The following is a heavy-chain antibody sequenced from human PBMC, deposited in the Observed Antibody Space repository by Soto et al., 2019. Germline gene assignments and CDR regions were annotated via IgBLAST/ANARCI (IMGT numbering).Heavy chain of an antibody. CDR1: GFTFSSYA. CDR2: ISGSGGST. D-gene: IGHD4-17*01. J-gene: IGHJ6*03. V-gene: IGHV3-23*01. CDR3: AKDSGPYGSYYYYMDV. Sequence: EVQLLESGGGLVQPGGSLRLSCAASGFTFSSYAMSWVRQAPGKGLEWVLAISGSGGSTYYADSVKGRFTISRDNSKNTLYLQMNSLRAEDTAVYYCAKDSGPYGSYYYYMDVWGKGTTVTVSS.